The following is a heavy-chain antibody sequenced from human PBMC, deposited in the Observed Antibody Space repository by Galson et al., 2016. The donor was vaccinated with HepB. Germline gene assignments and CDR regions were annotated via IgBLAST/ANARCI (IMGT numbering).Heavy chain of an antibody. CDR1: GYTFINYG. V-gene: IGHV1-18*04. D-gene: IGHD2-15*01. J-gene: IGHJ4*02. Sequence: SVKVSCKASGYTFINYGISWVRQAPGQGLEWMGWISVDLGNTNYAQKLQDRVTMTTDTSTSTAYMELRSLRSDDTAVYYCARESLFCSGGNCYSPLGDYWSQGTLVTVSS. CDR3: ARESLFCSGGNCYSPLGDY. CDR2: ISVDLGNT.